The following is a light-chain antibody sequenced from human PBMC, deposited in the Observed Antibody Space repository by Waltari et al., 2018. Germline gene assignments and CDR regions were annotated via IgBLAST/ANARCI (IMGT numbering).Light chain of an antibody. V-gene: IGLV2-8*01. CDR3: SSYAGSNKLV. CDR2: EVS. Sequence: QSALTQPPSASGSPGQSVTISCTGTSSDVGAYDYVSWYQHHPGKAPKLLVSEVSRRPSGVPDGFSGSRSGNTASLTVSGLQAEDEADYYCSSYAGSNKLVFGGGTKLTVL. CDR1: SSDVGAYDY. J-gene: IGLJ2*01.